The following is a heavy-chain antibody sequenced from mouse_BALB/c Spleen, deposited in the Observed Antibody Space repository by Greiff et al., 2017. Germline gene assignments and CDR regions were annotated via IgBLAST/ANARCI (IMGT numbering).Heavy chain of an antibody. CDR2: ISYDGSN. CDR3: ASYVVARYFDV. CDR1: GYSFTGGYL. D-gene: IGHD1-1*01. J-gene: IGHJ1*01. Sequence: EVQLVESGPGLVKPSQSLSITCSVTGYSFTGGYLWYWIRQCPGNKLEWLGYISYDGSNNYNPSLKNRISITRDTSKNQFFLKLNSVTTEDTATYYCASYVVARYFDVWGAGTTVTVSS. V-gene: IGHV3-6*02.